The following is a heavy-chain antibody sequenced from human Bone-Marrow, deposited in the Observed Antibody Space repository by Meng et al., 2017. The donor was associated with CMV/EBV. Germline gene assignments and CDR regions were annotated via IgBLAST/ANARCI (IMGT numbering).Heavy chain of an antibody. CDR3: ARGSAVRGVIVYYYGMDV. D-gene: IGHD3-10*01. CDR2: INPSGGST. Sequence: ASVKVSCKASGYTFTSYYMHWVRQAPGRGLEWMGIINPSGGSTSYAQKFQGRVTMTRDTSTSTVYMELSSLRSEDTAVYYCARGSAVRGVIVYYYGMDVWGQGTTVTVSS. V-gene: IGHV1-46*01. CDR1: GYTFTSYY. J-gene: IGHJ6*02.